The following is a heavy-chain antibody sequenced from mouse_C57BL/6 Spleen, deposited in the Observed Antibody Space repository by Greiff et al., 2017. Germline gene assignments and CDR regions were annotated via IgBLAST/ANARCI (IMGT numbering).Heavy chain of an antibody. V-gene: IGHV1-82*01. D-gene: IGHD1-1*01. J-gene: IGHJ2*01. CDR2: IYPGDGDT. Sequence: VQVVESGPELVKPGASVKISCKASGYAFSSSWMNWVKQRPGKGLEWIGRIYPGDGDTNYNGKFKGKATLTADKSSSTAYMQLSSLTSEDSAVYFCARWDYYGSSRYFDYWGQGTTLTVSS. CDR3: ARWDYYGSSRYFDY. CDR1: GYAFSSSW.